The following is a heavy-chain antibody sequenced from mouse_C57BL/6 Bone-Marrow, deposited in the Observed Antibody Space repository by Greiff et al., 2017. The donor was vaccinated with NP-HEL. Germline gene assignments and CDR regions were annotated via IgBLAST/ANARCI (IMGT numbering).Heavy chain of an antibody. V-gene: IGHV14-4*01. CDR3: TPAQAPRKFAY. CDR1: GFNIKDDY. Sequence: EVQVVESGAELVRPGASVKLSCTASGFNIKDDYMHWVKQRPEQGLEWIGWIDPENGDTEYASKFQGKATITADTSSNTAYLQLSSLTSEDTAVYYCTPAQAPRKFAYWGQGTLVTVSA. D-gene: IGHD3-2*02. CDR2: IDPENGDT. J-gene: IGHJ3*01.